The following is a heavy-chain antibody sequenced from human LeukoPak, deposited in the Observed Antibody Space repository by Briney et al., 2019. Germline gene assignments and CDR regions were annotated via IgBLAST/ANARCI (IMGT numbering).Heavy chain of an antibody. D-gene: IGHD3-10*01. CDR3: ASMPLWFGELLNPPDY. Sequence: SETLSLTCTVSGGSISSSSYCWGWIRQPPGKGLEWIGSIYYSGSTYYNPSLKSRVTISVDTSKNQFSLKLSSVTAADTAVYYCASMPLWFGELLNPPDYWGQGTLVTVSS. J-gene: IGHJ4*02. CDR1: GGSISSSSYC. V-gene: IGHV4-39*01. CDR2: IYYSGST.